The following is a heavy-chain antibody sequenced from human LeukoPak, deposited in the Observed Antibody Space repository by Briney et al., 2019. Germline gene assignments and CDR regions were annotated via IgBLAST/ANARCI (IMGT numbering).Heavy chain of an antibody. V-gene: IGHV4-59*01. CDR1: GGSISSYY. CDR3: ARMSSGSLDV. J-gene: IGHJ6*04. Sequence: SETLSLTCTVSGGSISSYYWSWIRQPPGKGLEWIGYIYYSGSTKYNPPLKSRVTISVDTSKNQFSLKLSSVTAADTAVYYCARMSSGSLDVWGKGTTVTVSS. CDR2: IYYSGST. D-gene: IGHD3-22*01.